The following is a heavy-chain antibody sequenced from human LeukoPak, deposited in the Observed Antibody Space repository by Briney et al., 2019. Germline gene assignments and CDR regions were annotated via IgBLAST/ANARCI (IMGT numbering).Heavy chain of an antibody. CDR2: IGTAGDT. J-gene: IGHJ4*02. CDR3: ARGGAYDYGVLDV. D-gene: IGHD4/OR15-4a*01. Sequence: GGSLRLSCAASGFTFSSYDMHWVRQVTGKGLEWVSGIGTAGDTYYPGSVKGRFTTSRENAKNSLYLQMNSLIAGDTAVYYCARGGAYDYGVLDVWGQGTLVTVSS. V-gene: IGHV3-13*01. CDR1: GFTFSSYD.